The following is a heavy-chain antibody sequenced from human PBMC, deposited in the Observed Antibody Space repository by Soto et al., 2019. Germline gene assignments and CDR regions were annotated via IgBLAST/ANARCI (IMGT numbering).Heavy chain of an antibody. CDR2: ISSSSSYI. CDR1: GFTFSSYS. V-gene: IGHV3-21*03. Sequence: GGSLRLSCAASGFTFSSYSMNWVRQAPGKGLEWVSSISSSSSYIYYAAPVKGRFTISRDDSKNTLYLQMNSLKTEDTAVYYCTTDPDYESMDVWGQGTTVTVSS. CDR3: TTDPDYESMDV. D-gene: IGHD3-16*01. J-gene: IGHJ6*02.